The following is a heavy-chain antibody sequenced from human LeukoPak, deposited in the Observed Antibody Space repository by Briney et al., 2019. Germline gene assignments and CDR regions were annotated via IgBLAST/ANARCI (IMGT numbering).Heavy chain of an antibody. CDR2: IIPIFGTA. D-gene: IGHD3-22*01. CDR1: GGTFSSYA. CDR3: ARAPCVLCDYYDSSGYYYGYFDH. J-gene: IGHJ4*02. V-gene: IGHV1-69*05. Sequence: ASVKVSCKASGGTFSSYAISWVRQAPGQGLEWMGGIIPIFGTANYAQKFQGRVTITTDESTSTAYMELSSLRSEDTAVYYCARAPCVLCDYYDSSGYYYGYFDHWGQGTLVTVSS.